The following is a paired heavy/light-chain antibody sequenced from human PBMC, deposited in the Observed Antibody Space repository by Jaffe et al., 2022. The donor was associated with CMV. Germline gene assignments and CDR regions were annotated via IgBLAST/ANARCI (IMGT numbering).Light chain of an antibody. CDR1: QSVNHY. J-gene: IGKJ4*01. CDR2: DAS. Sequence: ETVLTQSPATLSLSPGEGATLSCRASQSVNHYLAWYQQKPGQAPRLLIYDASDRATGIPSRFSGSGSGTDFTLSISSVEPEDFAVYYCQQRRFWPITFGGGTTVEIK. V-gene: IGKV3-11*01. CDR3: QQRRFWPIT.
Heavy chain of an antibody. J-gene: IGHJ5*02. CDR3: ARGDWNH. D-gene: IGHD1-1*01. CDR2: IDYNSMDT. CDR1: GFAFTTYS. V-gene: IGHV3-48*02. Sequence: DVQLVESGGGLVSPGGSLRLSCAASGFAFTTYSMNWVRQAPGKGLEWLSNIDYNSMDTYYSDSVKGRFTISRDNARNLLYLQMNSLRDDDTALYYCARGDWNHWGQGTLVTVSS.